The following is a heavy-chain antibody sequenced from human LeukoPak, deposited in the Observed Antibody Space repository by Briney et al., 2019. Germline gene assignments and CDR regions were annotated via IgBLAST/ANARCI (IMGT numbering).Heavy chain of an antibody. V-gene: IGHV1-46*01. J-gene: IGHJ6*03. Sequence: ASVKVSCKASGYTFTTYYMHWVRQAPGQGLEWMGIINPSGGSTTYAQKFQGRVTMTRDMSTSTVYMELSSLRSEDTAVYYCARAGGYSYGLHYYYYYMDVWGKGTTVTVSS. CDR3: ARAGGYSYGLHYYYYYMDV. D-gene: IGHD5-18*01. CDR2: INPSGGST. CDR1: GYTFTTYY.